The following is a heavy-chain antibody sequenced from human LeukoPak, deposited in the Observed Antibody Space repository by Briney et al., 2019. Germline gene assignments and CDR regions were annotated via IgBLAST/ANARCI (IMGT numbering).Heavy chain of an antibody. V-gene: IGHV3-11*01. Sequence: GGSLRRSCAASGFTFTKYWMTWFGQAPGKGLEWFSYISSSGSTIYYADSVKGRFTISRDNAKNSLYLQMNSLRAEDTAVYYCARVVGDSSSYNWFDPWGQGTLVTVSS. CDR3: ARVVGDSSSYNWFDP. CDR1: GFTFTKYW. D-gene: IGHD6-13*01. CDR2: ISSSGSTI. J-gene: IGHJ5*02.